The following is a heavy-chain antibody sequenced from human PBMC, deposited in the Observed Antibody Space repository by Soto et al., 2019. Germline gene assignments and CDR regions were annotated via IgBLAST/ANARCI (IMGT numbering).Heavy chain of an antibody. D-gene: IGHD3-22*01. Sequence: GGSLRLSCAASGFTFSSYAMSWVRQAPGKGLEWVSAISGSGGSTYYADSVKGRFTISRGNSKNTLYLQMNSLRAEDTAVYYCAKAYYYDSSGYYYYGYWGQGTLVTVSS. CDR2: ISGSGGST. V-gene: IGHV3-23*01. CDR1: GFTFSSYA. J-gene: IGHJ4*02. CDR3: AKAYYYDSSGYYYYGY.